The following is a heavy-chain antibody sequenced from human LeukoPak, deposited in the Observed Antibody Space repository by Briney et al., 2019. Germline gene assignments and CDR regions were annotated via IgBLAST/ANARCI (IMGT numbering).Heavy chain of an antibody. D-gene: IGHD2-15*01. Sequence: GASAKVSCKTSGYTFTSYGISWLRQAPGQGLEWMGWISAYKGDTDYAQKFQGRVTVTRDTSTSTAYMELQSLTSDDTAVYYCARADIIVVAGATPVGSAFEYWGQGALITVS. CDR1: GYTFTSYG. CDR2: ISAYKGDT. J-gene: IGHJ4*02. V-gene: IGHV1-18*01. CDR3: ARADIIVVAGATPVGSAFEY.